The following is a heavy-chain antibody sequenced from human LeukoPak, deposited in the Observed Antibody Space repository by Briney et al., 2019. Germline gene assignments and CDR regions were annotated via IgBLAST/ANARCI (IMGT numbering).Heavy chain of an antibody. J-gene: IGHJ4*02. CDR3: ASVEAGTAF. D-gene: IGHD6-13*01. V-gene: IGHV3-30-3*01. CDR1: GFTFSSYA. CDR2: ISYDGSNK. Sequence: SGGSLRLSCAASGFTFSSYAMHWVRQAPGKGLEWVAVISYDGSNKYYADSVKGRFTISRDNSKNTLYLQMNSLRAEDTAVYYCASVEAGTAFWGQGTLVTVSS.